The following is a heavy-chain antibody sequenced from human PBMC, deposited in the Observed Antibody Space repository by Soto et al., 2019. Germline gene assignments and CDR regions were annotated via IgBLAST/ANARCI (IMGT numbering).Heavy chain of an antibody. CDR3: AREAGGFGESSSAP. CDR1: GGTFSSYA. J-gene: IGHJ5*02. CDR2: IIPIFGTA. Sequence: ASVKVSCKASGGTFSSYAISWVRQAPGQGLEWMGGIIPIFGTANYAQKFQGRVTITADESTSTAYMELSSLRSEDTAVYYCAREAGGFGESSSAPWGQGTLVTVSS. D-gene: IGHD3-10*01. V-gene: IGHV1-69*13.